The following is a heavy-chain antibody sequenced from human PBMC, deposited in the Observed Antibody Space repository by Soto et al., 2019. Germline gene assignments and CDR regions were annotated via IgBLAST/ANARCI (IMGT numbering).Heavy chain of an antibody. D-gene: IGHD2-2*01. J-gene: IGHJ3*02. V-gene: IGHV3-21*04. CDR3: AKGRIDAYPVRDAFDI. CDR1: GFTFSSYS. CDR2: ISSSSSYI. Sequence: GGSLRLSCAASGFTFSSYSMNWVRQAPGKGLEWVSSISSSSSYIYYADSVKGRFTISRDNAKNSLYLQMNSLRAEDTAVYYCAKGRIDAYPVRDAFDIWGQGTMVTVSS.